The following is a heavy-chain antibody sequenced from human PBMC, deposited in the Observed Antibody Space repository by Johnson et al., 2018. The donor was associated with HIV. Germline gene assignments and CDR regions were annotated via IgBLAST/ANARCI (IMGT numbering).Heavy chain of an antibody. V-gene: IGHV3-30-3*01. CDR3: VNGAFKTWIQLWATWWGYDAFDI. J-gene: IGHJ3*02. CDR2: ISYDGSNK. D-gene: IGHD5-18*01. Sequence: QVQLVESGGGVVQPGRSLRLSCAASGFTFSSCAMHWVRQAPGKGLEWVAVISYDGSNKYYADSVKGRYTISRDNSNNTLYVQMNSRRAEDTAVYYCVNGAFKTWIQLWATWWGYDAFDIWGQGTMVTVSS. CDR1: GFTFSSCA.